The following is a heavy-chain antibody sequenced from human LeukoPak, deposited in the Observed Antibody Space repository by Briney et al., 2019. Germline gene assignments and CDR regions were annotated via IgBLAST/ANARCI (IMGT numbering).Heavy chain of an antibody. CDR3: ATIDYYDSSGYPDAFDI. D-gene: IGHD3-22*01. CDR2: INTNSGGT. CDR1: GYTFTGCD. Sequence: ASGKLCCKAAGYTFTGCDMHLGRQAPGPGLGWMGWINTNSGGTNYAQKFQGRVTMTRDTSISTAYMELSKLRSDDTAVYYCATIDYYDSSGYPDAFDIWGQGTMVTVSS. V-gene: IGHV1-2*02. J-gene: IGHJ3*02.